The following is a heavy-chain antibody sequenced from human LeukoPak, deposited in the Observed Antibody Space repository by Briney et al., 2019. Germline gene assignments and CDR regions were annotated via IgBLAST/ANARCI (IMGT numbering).Heavy chain of an antibody. D-gene: IGHD3-3*01. CDR3: ARDEGRLYYDFWSGYYQNAIDY. CDR2: IKQDGSEK. Sequence: GSLRLSCAASGFTFSSYWMSWVRQAPGKGLEWVANIKQDGSEKYYVDSVKGRFTISRDNAKNSLYLQMNSLRAEDTAVYYCARDEGRLYYDFWSGYYQNAIDYWGQGTLVTVSS. J-gene: IGHJ4*02. CDR1: GFTFSSYW. V-gene: IGHV3-7*01.